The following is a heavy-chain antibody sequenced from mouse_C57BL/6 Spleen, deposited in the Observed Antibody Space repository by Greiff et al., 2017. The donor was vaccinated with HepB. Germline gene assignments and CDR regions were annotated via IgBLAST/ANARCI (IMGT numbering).Heavy chain of an antibody. V-gene: IGHV1-50*01. Sequence: QVQLQQPGAELVKPGASVKLSCKASGYTFTSYWMQWVKQRPGQGLEWIGEIDPSGSYTNYNQKFKGKATLTVDKSSSTAYMQLSSLTAEDSAVYYCARCEGRYYAMDYWGQGTSVTVSS. CDR1: GYTFTSYW. J-gene: IGHJ4*01. CDR3: ARCEGRYYAMDY. CDR2: IDPSGSYT.